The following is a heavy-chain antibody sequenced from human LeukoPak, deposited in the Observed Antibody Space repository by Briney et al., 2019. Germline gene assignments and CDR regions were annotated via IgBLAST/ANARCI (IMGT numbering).Heavy chain of an antibody. Sequence: VSVKVSCKPSGYTFTSYYIHWVRQAPGQGLEWMGIIKPGGGDTRYPQKFQGRVTVTRDTSTSTVYMELSSLRSEDTAVYYCAREHPSTYYFDYWGQGTLVTVSS. V-gene: IGHV1-46*01. CDR2: IKPGGGDT. CDR1: GYTFTSYY. D-gene: IGHD2/OR15-2a*01. J-gene: IGHJ4*02. CDR3: AREHPSTYYFDY.